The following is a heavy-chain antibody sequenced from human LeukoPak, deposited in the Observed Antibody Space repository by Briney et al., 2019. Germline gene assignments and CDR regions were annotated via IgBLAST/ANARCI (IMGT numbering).Heavy chain of an antibody. CDR1: GFTFSSYS. D-gene: IGHD3-10*01. CDR2: ISSSSSTI. V-gene: IGHV3-48*04. J-gene: IGHJ5*02. Sequence: PGGSLRLSCAASGFTFSSYSMNWVRQAPGKGLEWVSYISSSSSTIYYADSVKGRFTISRDNAKNSLYLQMNSLRAEDTAVYYCARDLRLATDVYYYRSGSYSNWFDPWGQGTLVSVSS. CDR3: ARDLRLATDVYYYRSGSYSNWFDP.